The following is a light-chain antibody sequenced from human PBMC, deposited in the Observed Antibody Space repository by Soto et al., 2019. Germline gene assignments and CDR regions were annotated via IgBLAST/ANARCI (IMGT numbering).Light chain of an antibody. V-gene: IGLV2-14*01. J-gene: IGLJ2*01. Sequence: QSALTQPASVSGSPGQSITISCTGTSGDVGGYNYVSWYQQYPGKAPKLLTYGVSYRPSGVSNRFSGSKSGNTASLTISGLQAEDEADYYCSSFTSSITHVFGGGTKLTVL. CDR2: GVS. CDR3: SSFTSSITHV. CDR1: SGDVGGYNY.